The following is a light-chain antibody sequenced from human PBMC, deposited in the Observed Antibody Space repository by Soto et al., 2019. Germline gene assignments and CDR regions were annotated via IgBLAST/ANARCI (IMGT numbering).Light chain of an antibody. J-gene: IGKJ1*01. CDR2: EAS. V-gene: IGKV3-11*01. Sequence: EIVMTQSPATLSLSPGERATLSCRASQSVSSNLAWYQQKPGQAPRLLIYEASNRATGIPARFSGGGSGTDFTLTISSLEPEDFAVYYCQQRSDWPWTFGQGTKVDIK. CDR3: QQRSDWPWT. CDR1: QSVSSN.